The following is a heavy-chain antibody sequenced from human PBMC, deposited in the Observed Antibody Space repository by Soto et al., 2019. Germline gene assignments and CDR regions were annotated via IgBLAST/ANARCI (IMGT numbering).Heavy chain of an antibody. CDR3: ARDREPSTAARYDAFDI. V-gene: IGHV3-33*08. D-gene: IGHD6-6*01. Sequence: GGSLRLSCAASGFTFSSYGMHWVRQAPGKGLEWVAVIWYDGSNKYYADSVKGRFTISRDNSKNTLYLQMNSLRAEDTAVYYCARDREPSTAARYDAFDIWGQGTMVTVSS. CDR2: IWYDGSNK. J-gene: IGHJ3*02. CDR1: GFTFSSYG.